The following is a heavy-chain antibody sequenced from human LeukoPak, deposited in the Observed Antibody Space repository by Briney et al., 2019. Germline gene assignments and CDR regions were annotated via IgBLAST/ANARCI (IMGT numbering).Heavy chain of an antibody. CDR1: GGSISSYY. D-gene: IGHD3-22*01. Sequence: SETLSLTCTVSGGSISSYYWSWIRQPPGKGLEWIGYIYYSGSTNYNPSLKSRVTISVDTSKNQFSLKLSPVTAADTAVYYCARVYDSSGYYPYYFDYWGQGTLVTVSS. V-gene: IGHV4-59*01. CDR2: IYYSGST. CDR3: ARVYDSSGYYPYYFDY. J-gene: IGHJ4*02.